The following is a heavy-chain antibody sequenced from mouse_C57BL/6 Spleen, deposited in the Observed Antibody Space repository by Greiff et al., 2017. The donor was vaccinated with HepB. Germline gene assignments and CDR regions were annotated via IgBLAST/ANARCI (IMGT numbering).Heavy chain of an antibody. D-gene: IGHD2-3*01. J-gene: IGHJ4*01. CDR1: GYTFTDYY. CDR2: IYPGSGNT. Sequence: QVQLKQSGAELVRPGASVKLSCKASGYTFTDYYINWVKQRPGQGLEWIARIYPGSGNTYYNEKFKGKATLTAEKSSSTAYMQLSSLTSEDSAVYFCARYYDGYLYAMDYWGQGTSVTVSS. CDR3: ARYYDGYLYAMDY. V-gene: IGHV1-76*01.